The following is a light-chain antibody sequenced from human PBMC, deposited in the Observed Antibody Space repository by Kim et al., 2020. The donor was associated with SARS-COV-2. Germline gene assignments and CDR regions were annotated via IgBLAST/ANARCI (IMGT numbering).Light chain of an antibody. CDR2: GAS. V-gene: IGKV3-15*01. CDR3: QQYGDWPSLT. CDR1: QSVRNN. Sequence: SPGEGVTRSCRASQSVRNNLAWYQHRPGQAPRLLISGASTRATGIPARFSGSGSGTEFTLTISSLQSEDFAVYYCQQYGDWPSLTFGGGTKVDIK. J-gene: IGKJ4*01.